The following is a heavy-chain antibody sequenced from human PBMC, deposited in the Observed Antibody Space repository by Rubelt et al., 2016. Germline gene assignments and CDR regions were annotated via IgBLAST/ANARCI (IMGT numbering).Heavy chain of an antibody. CDR2: IKSKTDGGTT. J-gene: IGHJ5*02. CDR1: GFTFSNAW. CDR3: TTDRYYYDSSGFPGFDP. Sequence: SLRLSCAASGFTFSNAWMSRVRQAPGKGLEWVGRIKSKTDGGTTDYAAPAKGRFTISRDDSKNTLYLQRNSLKTEDTAVYYCTTDRYYYDSSGFPGFDPWGQGTLVTVSS. D-gene: IGHD3-22*01. V-gene: IGHV3-15*01.